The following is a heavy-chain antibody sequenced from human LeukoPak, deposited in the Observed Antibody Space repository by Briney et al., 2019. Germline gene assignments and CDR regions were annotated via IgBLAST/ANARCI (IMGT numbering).Heavy chain of an antibody. CDR2: IYYSGST. D-gene: IGHD2-21*01. CDR1: GDSISSSSYY. Sequence: SETLSLTCTVSGDSISSSSYYWGWIRQPPGKGLEWIESIYYSGSTYYNPSLKSRVTISVDTSKKQFSLKLSSVTAADTAVYYCAREPAVIGDAFDIWGQGTMVTVSS. V-gene: IGHV4-39*02. CDR3: AREPAVIGDAFDI. J-gene: IGHJ3*02.